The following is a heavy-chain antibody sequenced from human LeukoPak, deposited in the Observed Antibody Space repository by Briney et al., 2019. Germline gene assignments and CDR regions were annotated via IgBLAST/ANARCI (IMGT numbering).Heavy chain of an antibody. CDR3: ATNSEPYYFDY. Sequence: PSETLSLTCTVSGGSISNYYWSWIRQPAGKGLEWIGRFYNSGSTNCNPSLKSRVTISVDTSKNQFSLKLSSVTAADTAVYYCATNSEPYYFDYWGQGTLVTVSS. V-gene: IGHV4-4*07. CDR1: GGSISNYY. D-gene: IGHD1-14*01. J-gene: IGHJ4*02. CDR2: FYNSGST.